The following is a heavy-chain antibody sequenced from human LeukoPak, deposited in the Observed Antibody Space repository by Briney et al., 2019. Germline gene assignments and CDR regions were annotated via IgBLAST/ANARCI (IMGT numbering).Heavy chain of an antibody. CDR3: ARAQPYLRRYFDY. D-gene: IGHD1-14*01. CDR2: INSDGSST. V-gene: IGHV3-74*01. Sequence: PGGSLRLSCAASGFTFSSYWMHWVRQAPGKGLVWVSRINSDGSSTSYADSVKGRFTISRDNAKNTLYLQMNSLRAEDTAVYYCARAQPYLRRYFDYWGQGTLVTVSS. J-gene: IGHJ4*02. CDR1: GFTFSSYW.